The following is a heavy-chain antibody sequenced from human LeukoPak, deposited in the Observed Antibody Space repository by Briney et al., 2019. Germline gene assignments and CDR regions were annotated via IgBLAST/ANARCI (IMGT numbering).Heavy chain of an antibody. J-gene: IGHJ5*02. D-gene: IGHD1-26*01. V-gene: IGHV1-46*01. CDR1: GYTFTIYY. Sequence: SSVKVSCKSSGYTFTIYYMHLVRHAPGQGLEWMGIVNLSGGSTSYSQKFQGRVTMTRAMSPSTVSMELPRLRSEDTAVYYCARDTPVGVPTMFAPRGQGTLVTASS. CDR3: ARDTPVGVPTMFAP. CDR2: VNLSGGST.